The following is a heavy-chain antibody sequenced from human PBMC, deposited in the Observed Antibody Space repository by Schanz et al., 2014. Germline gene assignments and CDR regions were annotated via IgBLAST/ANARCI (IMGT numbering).Heavy chain of an antibody. CDR2: ISYDGNTK. J-gene: IGHJ4*02. CDR3: AKEGSIYWDRSVDY. Sequence: VQLVESGGGLVEPGGSLRLSCVASGFTFRRYGMSWVRQAPGKGLEWVTVISYDGNTKYYADSVKGRFTISRDNSKNTLYLQMNSLRPEDTAVYYCAKEGSIYWDRSVDYWGQGTLVTVSS. V-gene: IGHV3-30*18. D-gene: IGHD1-26*01. CDR1: GFTFRRYG.